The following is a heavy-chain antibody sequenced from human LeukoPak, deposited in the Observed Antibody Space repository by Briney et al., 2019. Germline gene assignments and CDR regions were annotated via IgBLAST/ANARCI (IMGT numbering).Heavy chain of an antibody. J-gene: IGHJ4*02. Sequence: PGGSLRLSCAASGFTFNNYAMNWVRQTPGGGLEWVSFIGISSGPLLYADSVKGRFTISRDNAKASVYLQMNRLRAEDTAVYYCARAKGYTSRYAFDYWGPGILVTVSS. CDR3: ARAKGYTSRYAFDY. CDR2: IGISSGPL. CDR1: GFTFNNYA. D-gene: IGHD6-13*01. V-gene: IGHV3-48*04.